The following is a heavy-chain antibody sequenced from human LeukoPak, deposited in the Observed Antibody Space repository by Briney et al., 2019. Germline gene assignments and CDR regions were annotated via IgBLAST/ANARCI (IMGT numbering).Heavy chain of an antibody. D-gene: IGHD6-19*01. J-gene: IGHJ4*02. CDR1: GGSISSSSYY. Sequence: SETLSLTCTVSGGSISSSSYYWGWIRQPPGKGLEWIGSIYYSGSTYYNPSLKSRVTISVDTSKNQFSLKLSSVTAADTAVYYCARTKHSSGWSVVIDYWGQGTLVTVSS. CDR2: IYYSGST. V-gene: IGHV4-39*07. CDR3: ARTKHSSGWSVVIDY.